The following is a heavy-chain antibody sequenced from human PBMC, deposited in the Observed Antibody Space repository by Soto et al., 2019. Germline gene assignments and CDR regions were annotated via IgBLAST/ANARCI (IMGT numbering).Heavy chain of an antibody. D-gene: IGHD2-2*03. Sequence: QVQLQESGPGLVKPSQTLSLTCTVSGGSISSGDYYWSWIRQPPGKGLEWIGYIYYSGSTYYNPSHKSRVTISVDTSKNQFSLKLSSVTAADTAVYYCAREYGYCSSTSCYASWFDPWGQGTLVTVSS. V-gene: IGHV4-30-4*01. J-gene: IGHJ5*02. CDR1: GGSISSGDYY. CDR2: IYYSGST. CDR3: AREYGYCSSTSCYASWFDP.